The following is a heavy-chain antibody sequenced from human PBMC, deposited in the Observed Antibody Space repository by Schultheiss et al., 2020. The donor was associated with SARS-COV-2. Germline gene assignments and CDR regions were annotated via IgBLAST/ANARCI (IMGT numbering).Heavy chain of an antibody. CDR2: ISGSGGST. V-gene: IGHV3-43*02. D-gene: IGHD2-15*01. CDR3: TTDISGGSSTYFDL. CDR1: GFTFDDYA. Sequence: GGSLRLSCAASGFTFDDYAMHWVRQAPGKGLEWVSAISGSGGSTYYADSVKGRFTISRDNAKNSLYLQMNSLKTEDTAVYYCTTDISGGSSTYFDLWGRGTLVTVSS. J-gene: IGHJ2*01.